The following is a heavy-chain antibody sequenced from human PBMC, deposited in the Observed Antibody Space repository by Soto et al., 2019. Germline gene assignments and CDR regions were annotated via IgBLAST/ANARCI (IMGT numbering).Heavy chain of an antibody. Sequence: EVQLLESGGGLVQPGGSLRLSCAASGFTFSSYAMSWVRQAPGKGLEWVSAISGSGGSTYYADSVKGRFTISRDNSKNALYLQMNSLRAEDTAVYYCAKDPAAADWYAVYWGQGTLVTVSS. V-gene: IGHV3-23*01. CDR1: GFTFSSYA. CDR3: AKDPAAADWYAVY. D-gene: IGHD6-13*01. CDR2: ISGSGGST. J-gene: IGHJ4*02.